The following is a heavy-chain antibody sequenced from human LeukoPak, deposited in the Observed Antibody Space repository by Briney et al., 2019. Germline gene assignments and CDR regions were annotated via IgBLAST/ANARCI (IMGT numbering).Heavy chain of an antibody. CDR1: GGPISSYY. V-gene: IGHV4-4*07. CDR3: ARDAPYDSSGYYYYYYYYMDV. J-gene: IGHJ6*03. Sequence: SETLSLTCTVSGGPISSYYWSWIRQPAGKGLEWIGRIYTSGSTNYNPSLKSRVTMSVDTSKNQFSLKLSSVTAADTAVYYCARDAPYDSSGYYYYYYYYMDVWGKGTTVTVSS. CDR2: IYTSGST. D-gene: IGHD3-22*01.